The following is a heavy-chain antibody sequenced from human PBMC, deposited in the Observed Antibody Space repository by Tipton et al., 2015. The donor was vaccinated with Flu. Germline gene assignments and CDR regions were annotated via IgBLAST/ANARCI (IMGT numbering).Heavy chain of an antibody. J-gene: IGHJ1*01. D-gene: IGHD3-10*01. V-gene: IGHV4-38-2*01. Sequence: TLSLTCSVSGGSVGSPYCWGWVRQPPGKGLQWIGNICPGSPYYNSSLRGRVTISVARSKDQFSLRLTSVTAADTAVYFCGHSASLVRYFQQWGQGTPVTVSS. CDR3: GHSASLVRYFQQ. CDR1: GGSVGSPYC. CDR2: ICPGSP.